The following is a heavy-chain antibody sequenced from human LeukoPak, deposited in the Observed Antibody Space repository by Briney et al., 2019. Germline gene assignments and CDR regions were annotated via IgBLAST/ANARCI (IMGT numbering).Heavy chain of an antibody. CDR1: GGSFSDYY. CDR2: INYSGST. D-gene: IGHD4-23*01. V-gene: IGHV4-34*01. Sequence: SETLSLTCAVYGGSFSDYYWSWIRQPPGKGLEWIGEINYSGSTNYNPSLKSRVTISVDTSKNQFSLKLSSVTAADTAVYYCARGGLRWSIDYWGQGTLVTVSS. J-gene: IGHJ4*02. CDR3: ARGGLRWSIDY.